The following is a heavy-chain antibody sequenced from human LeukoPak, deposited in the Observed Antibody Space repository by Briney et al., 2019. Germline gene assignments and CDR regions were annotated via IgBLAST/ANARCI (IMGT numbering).Heavy chain of an antibody. Sequence: GGSLRLSCAASGFTISNYDMHWVRQAPGKGLEWVALISYDGSNKYYADSVKGRFTISRDNSKNTLYLQMNSLRAEDTAVYYCTRDMGGTYFVYWGQGTLVTVSS. CDR2: ISYDGSNK. V-gene: IGHV3-30*03. CDR1: GFTISNYD. CDR3: TRDMGGTYFVY. J-gene: IGHJ4*02. D-gene: IGHD1-26*01.